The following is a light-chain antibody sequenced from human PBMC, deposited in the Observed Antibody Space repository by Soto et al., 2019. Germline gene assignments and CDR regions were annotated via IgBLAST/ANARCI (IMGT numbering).Light chain of an antibody. CDR2: DAS. Sequence: DIQMTQSPSSLSASVGDRVTITCRASQEISNHLAWFQQKPGKPPKSLLYDASSLQSGVPSKFSGSGSGTDFTLTISSLQPEDFATYYCQQYHNDPVTFGGGTKVEIK. V-gene: IGKV1-16*02. CDR1: QEISNH. CDR3: QQYHNDPVT. J-gene: IGKJ4*01.